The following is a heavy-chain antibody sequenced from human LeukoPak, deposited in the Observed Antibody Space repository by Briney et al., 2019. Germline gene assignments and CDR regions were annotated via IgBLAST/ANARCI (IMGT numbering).Heavy chain of an antibody. V-gene: IGHV3-15*07. CDR1: GFTFSNAW. D-gene: IGHD3-22*01. Sequence: GGSLRLSCVASGFTFSNAWMNWVRQAPGKGLEWVGRITSKTDGGSTDYAAPVKGRFTISRGDSKNTLYLQMSSLKTEDTAVYYCTTPKYYYDSSGHWGQGTLVTVSS. J-gene: IGHJ4*02. CDR3: TTPKYYYDSSGH. CDR2: ITSKTDGGST.